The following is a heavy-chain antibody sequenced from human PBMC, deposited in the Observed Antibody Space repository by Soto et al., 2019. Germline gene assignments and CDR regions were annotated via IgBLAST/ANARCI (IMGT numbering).Heavy chain of an antibody. CDR1: GFTFSSYG. D-gene: IGHD2-2*01. CDR2: ISYDGSNK. Sequence: QVQLVESGGGVVQPGRSLRLSCAASGFTFSSYGMHWVRQAPGKGLEWVAVISYDGSNKYYADSVKGRFTISRDNSKNTLYLQMNSLRAEDTAVYYCAKDLLVVVPAAMPRHYYGMDVWGQGTTVTVSS. J-gene: IGHJ6*02. CDR3: AKDLLVVVPAAMPRHYYGMDV. V-gene: IGHV3-30*18.